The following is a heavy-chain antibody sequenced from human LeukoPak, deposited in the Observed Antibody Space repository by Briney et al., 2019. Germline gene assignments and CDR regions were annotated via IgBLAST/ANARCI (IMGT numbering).Heavy chain of an antibody. CDR2: INPNSGGT. Sequence: ASVKVSCKASGYTFAGYYMHWVRQAPGQGLEWMGWINPNSGGTNYAQKFQGRVTMTRDTSISTAYMELSRLRSDDTAVYYCARDPRRLAPYYYYMDVWAKGTTVTISS. CDR1: GYTFAGYY. D-gene: IGHD3-3*02. J-gene: IGHJ6*03. V-gene: IGHV1-2*02. CDR3: ARDPRRLAPYYYYMDV.